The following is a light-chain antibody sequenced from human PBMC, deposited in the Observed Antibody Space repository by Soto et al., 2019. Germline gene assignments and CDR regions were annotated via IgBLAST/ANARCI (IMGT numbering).Light chain of an antibody. CDR2: AAS. CDR3: QQANSFP. V-gene: IGKV1-12*01. CDR1: QYISNW. J-gene: IGKJ4*01. Sequence: IQMTQSPSSVSASVGDRVTITCRASQYISNWLAWYQQKPGKAPKLLIYAASSLVNGVPSRFSGSGSGTNFTLTISRLQPEDLATYYCQQANSFPFGGGTKVDI.